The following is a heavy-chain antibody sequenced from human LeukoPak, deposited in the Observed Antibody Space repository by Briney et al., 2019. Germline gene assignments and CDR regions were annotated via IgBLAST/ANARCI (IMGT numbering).Heavy chain of an antibody. Sequence: GGSLRLSCAASGFTFSSYAMSGVRQALGKGLEWVSAISGSGATTYYADSVRGRFSISRDISKNTLYLQMNSLRVEDTAVYYCATSGSGWYRFDYWGQGTLVSVSS. CDR3: ATSGSGWYRFDY. V-gene: IGHV3-23*01. J-gene: IGHJ4*02. CDR2: ISGSGATT. CDR1: GFTFSSYA. D-gene: IGHD6-19*01.